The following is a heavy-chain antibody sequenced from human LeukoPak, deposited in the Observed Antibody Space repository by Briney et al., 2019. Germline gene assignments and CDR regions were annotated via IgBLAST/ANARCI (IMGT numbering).Heavy chain of an antibody. V-gene: IGHV4-31*03. CDR3: ASDEGGYFDY. D-gene: IGHD3-22*01. Sequence: SETLSLTCTVSGGSISSGGYYWSWIRQHPGQGLVWIGYIYYSGSTYYNPSLKSRVTISVDTSKNQFSLKLSSVTAADTAVYYCASDEGGYFDYWGQGTLVTVSS. J-gene: IGHJ4*02. CDR2: IYYSGST. CDR1: GGSISSGGYY.